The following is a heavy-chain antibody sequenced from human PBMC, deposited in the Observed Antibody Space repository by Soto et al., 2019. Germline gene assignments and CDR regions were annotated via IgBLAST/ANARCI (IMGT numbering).Heavy chain of an antibody. CDR3: ARSTVTTIGSYYYYGMDV. CDR1: GYTFTSYD. D-gene: IGHD4-17*01. CDR2: MYPNSGNT. V-gene: IGHV1-8*01. Sequence: GASVKVSCKASGYTFTSYDINWVRQATGQGLEWMGWMYPNSGNTGYAQKFQGRVTMTRNTSISTAYMGLSSLRSEDTAVYYCARSTVTTIGSYYYYGMDVWGQGTTVTVSS. J-gene: IGHJ6*02.